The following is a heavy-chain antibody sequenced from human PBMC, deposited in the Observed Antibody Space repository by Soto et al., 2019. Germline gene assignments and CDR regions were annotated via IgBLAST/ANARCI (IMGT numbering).Heavy chain of an antibody. CDR1: GFTFSDYY. Sequence: QVQLVESGGGLVKPGGSLRLSCAASGFTFSDYYMSWIRQAPGKGLEWVSYISSSSSYTNYADSVKGRFTISRDNAKNSLYLQMNSLRAEDTAVYYWAGVNGDYNNWFDPWGQGTLVTVSS. CDR2: ISSSSSYT. V-gene: IGHV3-11*06. J-gene: IGHJ5*02. D-gene: IGHD4-17*01. CDR3: AGVNGDYNNWFDP.